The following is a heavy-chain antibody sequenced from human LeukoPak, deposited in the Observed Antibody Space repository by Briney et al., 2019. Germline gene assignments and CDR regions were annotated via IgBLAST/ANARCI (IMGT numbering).Heavy chain of an antibody. V-gene: IGHV3-48*01. CDR2: ISSSSSIT. Sequence: GGSLRLSCEASGFSFNSYNMCWVRQAPGRGLEWVSDISSSSSITYYADSVKGRFTISRDNAKNSLYLQMNSLRVEDTAVYYCARGGAAPDYWGQGTLVTVSS. CDR1: GFSFNSYN. J-gene: IGHJ4*02. D-gene: IGHD1-26*01. CDR3: ARGGAAPDY.